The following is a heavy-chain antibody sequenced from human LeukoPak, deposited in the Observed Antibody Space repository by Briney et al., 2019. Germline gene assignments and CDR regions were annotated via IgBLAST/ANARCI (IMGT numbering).Heavy chain of an antibody. D-gene: IGHD1-26*01. J-gene: IGHJ4*02. CDR1: GGSVSSGSYY. V-gene: IGHV4-61*01. CDR2: VYWTGNT. Sequence: SETLSLNCTVSGGSVSSGSYYWSWIRQPQGKGLEWIGYVYWTGNTNYNPSLKSRVTMSVDTSKNQFSLKLNSVTAADTAVYYCARDTGYCGSGTCHHNYFDWWGQGTLVTVSS. CDR3: ARDTGYCGSGTCHHNYFDW.